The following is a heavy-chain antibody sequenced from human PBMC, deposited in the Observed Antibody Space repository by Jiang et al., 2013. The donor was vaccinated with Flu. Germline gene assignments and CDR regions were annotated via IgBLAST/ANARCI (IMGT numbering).Heavy chain of an antibody. CDR2: ISGSGGST. J-gene: IGHJ2*01. D-gene: IGHD3-16*02. CDR3: AKFHDYVWGSHRPAGWYFDL. Sequence: QLLESGGGLVQPGGSLRLSCAASGFTFSSYAMSWVRQAPGKGLEWVSGISGSGGSTYHAVSVKGRFTISRDNSKNTLYLQMNSLRAEDTAVYYCAKFHDYVWGSHRPAGWYFDLWGRGTPVTVSS. CDR1: GFTFSSYA. V-gene: IGHV3-23*01.